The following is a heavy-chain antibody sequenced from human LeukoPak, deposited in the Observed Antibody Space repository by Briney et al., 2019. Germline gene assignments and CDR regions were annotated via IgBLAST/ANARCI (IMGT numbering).Heavy chain of an antibody. V-gene: IGHV4-34*01. CDR1: GGSFSGYY. CDR3: ARVIAAARGGYFQH. J-gene: IGHJ1*01. D-gene: IGHD6-13*01. CDR2: INHSGST. Sequence: PSETLSLTCAVYGGSFSGYYWSWIRQPPGKGLEWIGEINHSGSTNYNPSLKSRVTISVDTSKNRFSLKLSSVTAADTAVYYCARVIAAARGGYFQHWGQGTLVTVSS.